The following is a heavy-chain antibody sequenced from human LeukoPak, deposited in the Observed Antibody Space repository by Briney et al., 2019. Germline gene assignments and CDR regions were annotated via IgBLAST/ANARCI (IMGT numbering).Heavy chain of an antibody. CDR1: GFTFGDYA. CDR3: TRDLADSSGYWVPDY. CDR2: IRSKAYGGTT. Sequence: GGSLRLSWTASGFTFGDYAMSWFRQAPGKGLEWVGFIRSKAYGGTTEYAASVKGRFTISRDDSKSIAYLQMNSLKTEDTAVYYCTRDLADSSGYWVPDYWGQGTLVTVSS. J-gene: IGHJ4*02. V-gene: IGHV3-49*03. D-gene: IGHD3-22*01.